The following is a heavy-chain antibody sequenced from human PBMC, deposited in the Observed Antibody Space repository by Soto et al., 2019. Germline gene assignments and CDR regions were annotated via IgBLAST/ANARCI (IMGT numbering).Heavy chain of an antibody. CDR3: ATETSTWGC. J-gene: IGHJ4*02. CDR2: IKQDGSEK. V-gene: IGHV3-7*05. Sequence: EVQLVESGGGLVQPGESLRLSCVASGFALSNYWINWVRQAPGKGLEWVANIKQDGSEKNYVDSVKGRFTISRDNARNSLYLQMNSLRAEDTAAYYCATETSTWGCGGQGTLVTVSS. D-gene: IGHD7-27*01. CDR1: GFALSNYW.